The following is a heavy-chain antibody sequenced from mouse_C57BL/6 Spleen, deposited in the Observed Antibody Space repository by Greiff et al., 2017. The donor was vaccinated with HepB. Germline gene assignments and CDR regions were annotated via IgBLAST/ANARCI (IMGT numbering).Heavy chain of an antibody. J-gene: IGHJ2*01. V-gene: IGHV1-7*01. Sequence: VQLQQSGAELAKPGASVKLSCKASGYTFTSYWMHWVKQRPGQGLEWIGYINPSSGYTKYNQKFKDQATLTAEKSSSTAYMQLSSLTYEDSAVYYCARGRGYFDYWGQGTTLTVSS. CDR1: GYTFTSYW. CDR2: INPSSGYT. CDR3: ARGRGYFDY.